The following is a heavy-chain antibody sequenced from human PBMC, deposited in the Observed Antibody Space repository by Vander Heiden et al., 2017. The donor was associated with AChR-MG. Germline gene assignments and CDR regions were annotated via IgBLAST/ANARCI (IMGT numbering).Heavy chain of an antibody. J-gene: IGHJ4*02. D-gene: IGHD4-17*01. CDR1: GFSFSSSA. Sequence: EVQLLESGGGLVQPGGSLRLSCAASGFSFSSSAMSWVRQAPGKGLGGVSAISVSGGSTYYADSGKGRFTISRDNPKNTLYLQMNSLRAEDTAVYYCAKHEGFGDYYGHFDYWGQGTLVTVSS. CDR2: ISVSGGST. V-gene: IGHV3-23*01. CDR3: AKHEGFGDYYGHFDY.